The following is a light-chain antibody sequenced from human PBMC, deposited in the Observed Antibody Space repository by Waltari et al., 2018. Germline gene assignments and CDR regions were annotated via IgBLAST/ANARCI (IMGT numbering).Light chain of an antibody. J-gene: IGLJ3*02. V-gene: IGLV2-23*02. CDR1: SSHVGFFNL. Sequence: QSALTQPASVSGSPGQSITIPCPGTSSHVGFFNLVSWYQQHPDKAPKLMVYEVIERPSGVSTRFSGSKSGNTASLTISGLQAEDEADYYCCSYAGRNIWVFGGGTKVTVL. CDR2: EVI. CDR3: CSYAGRNIWV.